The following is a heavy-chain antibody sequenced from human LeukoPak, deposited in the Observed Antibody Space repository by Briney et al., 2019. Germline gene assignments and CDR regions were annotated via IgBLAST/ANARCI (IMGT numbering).Heavy chain of an antibody. Sequence: GGSLRLSCAASGFTFSNYGMHWVRQAPGRGLECVAVIWYDGKHQYYADSVKGRFNISRDNPKNMLYLQMNSLRVEDTAVYYCAKGPTQVLRFLRDGKTYYMDVWGKGTSVLVYS. J-gene: IGHJ6*03. V-gene: IGHV3-33*06. CDR3: AKGPTQVLRFLRDGKTYYMDV. D-gene: IGHD3-3*01. CDR1: GFTFSNYG. CDR2: IWYDGKHQ.